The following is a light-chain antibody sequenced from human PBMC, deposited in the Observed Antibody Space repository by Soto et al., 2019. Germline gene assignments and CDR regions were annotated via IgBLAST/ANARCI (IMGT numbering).Light chain of an antibody. CDR3: QQSYSAPRT. V-gene: IGKV1-39*01. CDR2: DAS. J-gene: IGKJ3*01. CDR1: QSISTY. Sequence: DIQMTQSPSSLSASVGDRVTITCRASQSISTYLNWYQQRPGKAPNLLIYDASSLQSGVPSRFSGSGSGTEFTLTISSLQPEDFAGYYCQQSYSAPRTFGPGTKVDIK.